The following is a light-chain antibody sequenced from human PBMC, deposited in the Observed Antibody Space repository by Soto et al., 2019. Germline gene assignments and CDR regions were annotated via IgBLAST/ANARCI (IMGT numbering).Light chain of an antibody. CDR1: SSVVGGYNY. V-gene: IGLV2-14*01. CDR2: EVT. CDR3: SSHTSSNTRV. J-gene: IGLJ1*01. Sequence: QSVLTQPASVSGSPGQSITISCTGTSSVVGGYNYVSWYQQHPGKAPKLIIYEVTNRPSGISYRFSGSKSGNTASLTISGLQAEDEADYYCSSHTSSNTRVFGTGTKATVL.